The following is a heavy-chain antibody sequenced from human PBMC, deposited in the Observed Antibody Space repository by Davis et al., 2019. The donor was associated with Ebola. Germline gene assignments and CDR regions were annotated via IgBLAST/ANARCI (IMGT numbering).Heavy chain of an antibody. CDR2: IIPIFDTP. CDR1: GGAFSSQP. CDR3: ARDFDGGNYYFDY. V-gene: IGHV1-69*13. Sequence: SVKVSCKTSGGAFSSQPISWVRQAPRQGLDWMGGIIPIFDTPHYAQTFQGRITITADASTSTAYMELSSLRFENTATYFCARDFDGGNYYFDYRCTGTPVTVSS. D-gene: IGHD3-9*01. J-gene: IGHJ4*02.